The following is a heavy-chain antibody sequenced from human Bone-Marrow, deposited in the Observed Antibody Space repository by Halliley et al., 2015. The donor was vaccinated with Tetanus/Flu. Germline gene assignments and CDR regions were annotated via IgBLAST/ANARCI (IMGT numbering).Heavy chain of an antibody. D-gene: IGHD5-12*01. CDR3: ARDRRDGFRRLDY. CDR2: INQDGRET. CDR1: GFTFGSFW. Sequence: SLRLSCAASGFTFGSFWMNWVRQPPGKGLEWVATINQDGRETDYVDSAKGRFTISRDNAKKSVYLEMNILSAEDTAVFFCARDRRDGFRRLDYWGQGVLVTVSS. V-gene: IGHV3-7*01. J-gene: IGHJ4*02.